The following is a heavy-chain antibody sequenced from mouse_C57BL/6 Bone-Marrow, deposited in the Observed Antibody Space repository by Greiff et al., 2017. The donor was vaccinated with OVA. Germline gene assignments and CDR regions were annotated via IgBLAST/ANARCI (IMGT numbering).Heavy chain of an antibody. D-gene: IGHD1-2*01. CDR1: GYAFSSSW. Sequence: VQRVESGPELVKPGASVKISCKASGYAFSSSWMNWVKQRPGKGLEWIGRIYPGDGDTNYNGKFKGKATLTADKSSSTAYMQLSSLTSEDSAVYFCARSSITTGFDYWGQGTTLTVSS. J-gene: IGHJ2*01. CDR3: ARSSITTGFDY. V-gene: IGHV1-82*01. CDR2: IYPGDGDT.